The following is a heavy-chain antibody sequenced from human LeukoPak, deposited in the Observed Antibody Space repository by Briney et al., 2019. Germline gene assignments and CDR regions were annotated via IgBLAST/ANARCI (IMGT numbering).Heavy chain of an antibody. CDR1: GFTFSSYS. CDR3: ARAYSSSSPYYFDY. J-gene: IGHJ4*02. D-gene: IGHD6-6*01. Sequence: GGSLRLSCAASGFTFSSYSMNWVRQAPGKGLEWVSSISSSSSYIYYADSVKGRFTISRDNAKNSLYLQMNGLRAEDTAVYYCARAYSSSSPYYFDYWGQGTLVTVSS. CDR2: ISSSSSYI. V-gene: IGHV3-21*01.